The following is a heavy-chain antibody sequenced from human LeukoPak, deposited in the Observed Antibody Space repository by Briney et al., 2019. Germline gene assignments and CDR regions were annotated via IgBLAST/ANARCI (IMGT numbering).Heavy chain of an antibody. V-gene: IGHV3-23*01. J-gene: IGHJ4*02. CDR2: ISGSGGST. CDR3: AKAIIVATRLIDY. Sequence: GGSLRLSCAASGFTFSTYWMSWVRQAPGKGLEWVSAISGSGGSTYYADSVKGRFTISRDNSKNTLYLQMNSLRAEDTAVYYCAKAIIVATRLIDYWGQGTLVTVSS. CDR1: GFTFSTYW. D-gene: IGHD5-12*01.